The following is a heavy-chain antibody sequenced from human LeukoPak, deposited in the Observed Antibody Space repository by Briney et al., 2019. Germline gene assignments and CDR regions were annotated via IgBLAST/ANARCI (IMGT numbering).Heavy chain of an antibody. J-gene: IGHJ2*01. Sequence: QTSETLSLTCTVSGGSISNYYWSWIRQPPGKGLEWIGYIYYSGSTNYNPSLKSRVTISVDTSKNQFSLKLSSVTAADTAVYYCARVCYSSSYDYWYFDLWGRGTLVTVSS. D-gene: IGHD6-13*01. CDR1: GGSISNYY. V-gene: IGHV4-59*01. CDR2: IYYSGST. CDR3: ARVCYSSSYDYWYFDL.